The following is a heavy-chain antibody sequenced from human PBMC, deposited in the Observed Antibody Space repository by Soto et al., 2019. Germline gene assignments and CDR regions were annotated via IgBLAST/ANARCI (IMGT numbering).Heavy chain of an antibody. V-gene: IGHV3-23*01. D-gene: IGHD3-3*01. CDR1: GFTFSSYS. Sequence: GGSLRLSCAASGFTFSSYSMSWVRQAPGKGLEWVSGFRTGGDDATTYYADSVKGRFTISGDSSNNTLYLQMNSLRVEDTATYYCAKDSRLPGFGLLIHAFDMWGHGTMVTVSS. J-gene: IGHJ3*02. CDR2: FRTGGDDATT. CDR3: AKDSRLPGFGLLIHAFDM.